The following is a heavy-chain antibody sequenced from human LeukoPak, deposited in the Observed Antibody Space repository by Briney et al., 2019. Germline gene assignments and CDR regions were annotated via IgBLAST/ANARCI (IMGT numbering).Heavy chain of an antibody. Sequence: SETLSLTCAVYGGSFSGYYWSWIRQPPGKGLEWIGEINHSGSTNYNPSLKSRVTISVDTSKNQFSLKLSSVTAADTAVYYCARRTITMVRGVTRGGSFFDYWGQGTLVTVSS. D-gene: IGHD3-10*01. CDR2: INHSGST. V-gene: IGHV4-34*01. CDR3: ARRTITMVRGVTRGGSFFDY. J-gene: IGHJ4*02. CDR1: GGSFSGYY.